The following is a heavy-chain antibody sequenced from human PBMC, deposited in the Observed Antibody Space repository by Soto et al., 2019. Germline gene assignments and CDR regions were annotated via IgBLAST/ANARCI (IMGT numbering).Heavy chain of an antibody. D-gene: IGHD6-19*01. Sequence: VGSLRLSCAASGFTFASHAMSWVRQAPGKGLEWVSGISANGGRANYADSVKGRFSLSRDNSENTMFLQMDSLTAEDTAIYYCASWVIALGGTGYFRHWGQGTLVTVSS. J-gene: IGHJ1*01. CDR3: ASWVIALGGTGYFRH. V-gene: IGHV3-23*01. CDR1: GFTFASHA. CDR2: ISANGGRA.